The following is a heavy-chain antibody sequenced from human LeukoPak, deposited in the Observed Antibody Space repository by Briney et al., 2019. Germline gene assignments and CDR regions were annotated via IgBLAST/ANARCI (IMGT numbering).Heavy chain of an antibody. D-gene: IGHD6-19*01. CDR1: GYSFTSYW. V-gene: IGHV5-51*01. CDR3: ARLSGYSSGWFAGWGDGRPTNWYFDL. CDR2: IYPGDSDT. Sequence: PGESLKISCKGSGYSFTSYWIGWVRQMPGKGLEWMGIIYPGDSDTRYSPSFQGQVTISADKSISTAYLQWSSLKASDTAMYYCARLSGYSSGWFAGWGDGRPTNWYFDLWGRGTLVTVSS. J-gene: IGHJ2*01.